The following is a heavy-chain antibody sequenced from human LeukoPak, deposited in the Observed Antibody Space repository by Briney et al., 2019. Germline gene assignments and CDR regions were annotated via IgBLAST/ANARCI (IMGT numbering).Heavy chain of an antibody. D-gene: IGHD6-19*01. CDR3: ARQKQWQSFDY. J-gene: IGHJ4*02. CDR2: IYYSGST. Sequence: SETLSLTCTVSGGSISSSSYYWGWIRQPPGKGPEWIGSIYYSGSTYYNPSLKSRVTISVDTSKNQFSLKLSSVTAADTAVYYCARQKQWQSFDYWGQGTLVTVSS. V-gene: IGHV4-39*01. CDR1: GGSISSSSYY.